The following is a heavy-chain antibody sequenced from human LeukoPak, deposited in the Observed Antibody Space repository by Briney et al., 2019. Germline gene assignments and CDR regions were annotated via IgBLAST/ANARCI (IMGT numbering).Heavy chain of an antibody. D-gene: IGHD6-19*01. CDR2: IIPIFGAA. Sequence: SVKVSCKASGYIFTNFGISWVRQAPGQGREWMGGIIPIFGAANYAQKFQGRVTITADESTSTAYMELSSLRSEDTAVYYCARYYSGWYYFDYWGQGTLVTVSS. J-gene: IGHJ4*02. V-gene: IGHV1-69*13. CDR3: ARYYSGWYYFDY. CDR1: GYIFTNFG.